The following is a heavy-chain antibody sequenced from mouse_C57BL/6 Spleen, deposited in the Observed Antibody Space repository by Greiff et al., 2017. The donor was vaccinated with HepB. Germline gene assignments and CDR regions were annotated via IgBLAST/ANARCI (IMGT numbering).Heavy chain of an antibody. D-gene: IGHD2-5*01. Sequence: EVMLVESGGGLVKPGGSLKLSCAASGFTFSDYGMHWVRQAPEKGLEWVAYISSGSSTIYYADTVKGRFTISRDNAKNNLFLQMTSLRSEDTAMYYCARRYSNYADYWGQGTTLTVSS. V-gene: IGHV5-17*01. CDR2: ISSGSSTI. J-gene: IGHJ2*01. CDR1: GFTFSDYG. CDR3: ARRYSNYADY.